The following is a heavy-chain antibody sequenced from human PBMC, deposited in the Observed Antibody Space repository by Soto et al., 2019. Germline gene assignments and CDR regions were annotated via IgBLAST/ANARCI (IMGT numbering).Heavy chain of an antibody. CDR1: GGSLSSSSYY. D-gene: IGHD2-15*01. J-gene: IGHJ4*02. V-gene: IGHV4-39*02. CDR2: IYYRGNT. Sequence: PSETLSLTCTVSGGSLSSSSYYWGWIRKPPGKGLEWIGSIYYRGNTYYNPSLKSRVTISVDTSKNQFSLKLSSVTAADTAVYYCAREGGGYCSGGSCQVDYWGQGTLVTVSS. CDR3: AREGGGYCSGGSCQVDY.